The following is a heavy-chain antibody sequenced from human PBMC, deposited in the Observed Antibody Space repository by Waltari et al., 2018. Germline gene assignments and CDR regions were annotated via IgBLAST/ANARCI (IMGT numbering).Heavy chain of an antibody. Sequence: QVQLQESGPGLVKPSETLSLTCTVSGGSISSYYWSWIRQPPGKGLEWIGYIYYSGSTNYNPSLKSRVTISVDTSKNQFSLKLSSVTAAGTAVYYCATCSGSYYTRFDYWGQGTLVTVSS. CDR1: GGSISSYY. CDR3: ATCSGSYYTRFDY. D-gene: IGHD3-10*02. V-gene: IGHV4-59*01. J-gene: IGHJ4*02. CDR2: IYYSGST.